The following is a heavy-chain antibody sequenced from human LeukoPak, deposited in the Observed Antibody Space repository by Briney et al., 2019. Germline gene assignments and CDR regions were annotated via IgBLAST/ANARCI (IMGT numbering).Heavy chain of an antibody. CDR3: ASFSSDGSGYDY. J-gene: IGHJ4*02. CDR2: IYHSGST. V-gene: IGHV4-59*01. CDR1: GGSISSYY. Sequence: SETLSLTCTVSGGSISSYYWSWIRQPPGKGLEWIGYIYHSGSTNYNPSLKSRVTISVDTSKNQFSLKLSSVTAADTAVYYCASFSSDGSGYDYWGQGTLVTVSS. D-gene: IGHD3-10*01.